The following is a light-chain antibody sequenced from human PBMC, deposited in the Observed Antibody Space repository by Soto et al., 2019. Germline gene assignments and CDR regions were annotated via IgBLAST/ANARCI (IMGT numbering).Light chain of an antibody. CDR3: SSYTTSSTLV. J-gene: IGLJ2*01. CDR1: SSDVGGYNY. CDR2: DVS. V-gene: IGLV2-14*03. Sequence: QSVLTQPASVSGSPGQSITISCTGTSSDVGGYNYVSWYQQHPGKAPKLMIYDVSNRPSGVSKRFSGSKSGNTASLTISGLQAEDEADYYCSSYTTSSTLVFGGGTQLTVL.